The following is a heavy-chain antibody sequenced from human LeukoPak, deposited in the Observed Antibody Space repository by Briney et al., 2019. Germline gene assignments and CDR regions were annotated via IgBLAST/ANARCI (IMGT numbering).Heavy chain of an antibody. J-gene: IGHJ3*02. V-gene: IGHV3-30-3*01. CDR3: AKDLQAAAPAGAFDI. CDR1: GFTFSAST. D-gene: IGHD2-15*01. CDR2: ISYDGSDK. Sequence: PGGSLRLSCAASGFTFSASTMHWVRHVPGKGLEWVAVISYDGSDKYYADSVKGRFTISRDNSKNTLYLQMNSLRAEDTAVYYCAKDLQAAAPAGAFDIWGQGTMVTVSS.